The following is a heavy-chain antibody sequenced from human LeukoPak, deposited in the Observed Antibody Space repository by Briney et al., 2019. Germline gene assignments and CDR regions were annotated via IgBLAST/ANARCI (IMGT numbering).Heavy chain of an antibody. V-gene: IGHV3-7*01. D-gene: IGHD2-8*02. Sequence: GGSLRLSCSVSGFTFSSYCMSWVRQAPGKGREGVANIKQDGSEKYYVDSVKGPFTSYRDNAKNSLYLQINSLRAEDTAVYCCARGNLYSWCPSPFDYWGQGTLVTVSS. CDR1: GFTFSSYC. CDR2: IKQDGSEK. J-gene: IGHJ4*02. CDR3: ARGNLYSWCPSPFDY.